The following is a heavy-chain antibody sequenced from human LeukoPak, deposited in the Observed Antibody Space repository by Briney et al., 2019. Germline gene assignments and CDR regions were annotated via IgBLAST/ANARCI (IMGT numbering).Heavy chain of an antibody. Sequence: GGSLRLSCAASGFTSDDYGMSWVRQAPGKGLEWVSGINWNGGSTGYADSVKGRFTISRDNAKNSLYLQMNSLRAEDTALYYRGRDLRGFWSGLNGWGQGTLVTVSS. V-gene: IGHV3-20*04. CDR3: GRDLRGFWSGLNG. J-gene: IGHJ4*02. D-gene: IGHD3-3*01. CDR1: GFTSDDYG. CDR2: INWNGGST.